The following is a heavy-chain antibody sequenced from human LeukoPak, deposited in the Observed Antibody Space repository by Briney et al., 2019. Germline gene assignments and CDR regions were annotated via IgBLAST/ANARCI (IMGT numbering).Heavy chain of an antibody. J-gene: IGHJ5*02. CDR1: GYTFTGYY. CDR3: AREYQLLGTVYNYFDP. CDR2: MNPNSGNT. V-gene: IGHV1-8*02. D-gene: IGHD2-2*01. Sequence: ASVKVSCKASGYTFTGYYMHWVRQAPGQGLEWMGWMNPNSGNTGYAQKFQGRATMTRNTSISTAYMELTSLRSEDTAVYYCAREYQLLGTVYNYFDPWGQGTLVTVSS.